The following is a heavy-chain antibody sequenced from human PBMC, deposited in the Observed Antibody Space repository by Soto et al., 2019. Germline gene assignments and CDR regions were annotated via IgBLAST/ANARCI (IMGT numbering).Heavy chain of an antibody. CDR1: GGTFSSYA. CDR3: ARDPIPRIPTETTGAFDT. V-gene: IGHV1-69*12. CDR2: IIPIFGTA. D-gene: IGHD1-1*01. Sequence: QVQLVQSGAEVKKPGSSVKVSCKASGGTFSSYAISWVRQAPGQGLEWMGGIIPIFGTANYAQKFQGRVTITGDESTSTAYMELSSLRSEDTAVYYCARDPIPRIPTETTGAFDTWGQGTMVTVSS. J-gene: IGHJ3*02.